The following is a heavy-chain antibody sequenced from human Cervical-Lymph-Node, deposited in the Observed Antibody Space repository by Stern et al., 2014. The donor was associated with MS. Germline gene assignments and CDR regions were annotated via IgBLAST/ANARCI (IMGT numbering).Heavy chain of an antibody. J-gene: IGHJ4*01. Sequence: VHLVQSGAEARAPGASMKVSCKASGYIFTDYYLHWVRQAPGQGLEWLGLINPNSGGTTYAQNFQGRVTMTRDTSISTAYMELRWLGSADTAVYYCARGSGTAYDLRGDYWGQGTLVTVSS. CDR2: INPNSGGT. CDR3: ARGSGTAYDLRGDY. CDR1: GYIFTDYY. V-gene: IGHV1-2*02. D-gene: IGHD3-3*01.